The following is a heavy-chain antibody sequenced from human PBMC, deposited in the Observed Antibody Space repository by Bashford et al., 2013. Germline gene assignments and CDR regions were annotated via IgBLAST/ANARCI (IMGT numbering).Heavy chain of an antibody. D-gene: IGHD2-2*01. V-gene: IGHV5-10-1*04. CDR1: GYSFTSYW. J-gene: IGHJ4*02. CDR2: IDPSDSYT. CDR3: AIPRRGQLDY. Sequence: GESLKISCKGSGYSFTSYWISWVRQMPGKGLEWMGRIDPSDSYTNYSPSFQGQVTISADKSISTAYLQWSSLKASDTAMYYCAIPRRGQLDYWGRGNPGHRPPQ.